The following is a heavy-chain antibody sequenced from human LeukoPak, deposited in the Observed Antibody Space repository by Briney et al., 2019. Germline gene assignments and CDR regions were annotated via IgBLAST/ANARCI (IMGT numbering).Heavy chain of an antibody. CDR3: AKGMGFAIDHSYYGMDV. V-gene: IGHV3-23*01. CDR2: ISGSGDST. Sequence: GGSLRLSCTASGFTFRDYTMSWVRQAPGKGLEWISAISGSGDSTYYTDSVKGRFTISRDNSKNALWLQMNSLRAEDTARYYCAKGMGFAIDHSYYGMDVWGQGITVAVSS. J-gene: IGHJ6*02. CDR1: GFTFRDYT. D-gene: IGHD3-10*01.